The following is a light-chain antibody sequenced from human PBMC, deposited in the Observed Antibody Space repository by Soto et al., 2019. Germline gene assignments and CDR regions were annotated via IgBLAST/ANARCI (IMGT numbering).Light chain of an antibody. CDR3: TSYAGGNNV. CDR2: EVN. CDR1: SSDVGGYNY. J-gene: IGLJ1*01. V-gene: IGLV2-8*01. Sequence: QSVLTQPPSASGSPGQSVTISCTGTSSDVGGYNYVSWYQQHPGKVPKLMVYEVNQRPSGVPDRFSGSKSGNTASLTVSGLQAEDEADYYCTSYAGGNNVFGTGTQLTVL.